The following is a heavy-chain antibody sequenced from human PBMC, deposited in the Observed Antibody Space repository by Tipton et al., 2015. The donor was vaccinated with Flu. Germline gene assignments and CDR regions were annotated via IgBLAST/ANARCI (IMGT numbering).Heavy chain of an antibody. D-gene: IGHD2-2*01. Sequence: LRLSCTVSGDSISSGRYYWSWIRQPAGKGLEWIGRIYTSGSTTYNPSLKSRVTLSIDTSKSQFSLTLNSVTAADTAVYYCARNVLPAVVGAFDIWGHGTKVTVSS. V-gene: IGHV4-61*02. CDR1: GDSISSGRYY. J-gene: IGHJ3*02. CDR3: ARNVLPAVVGAFDI. CDR2: IYTSGST.